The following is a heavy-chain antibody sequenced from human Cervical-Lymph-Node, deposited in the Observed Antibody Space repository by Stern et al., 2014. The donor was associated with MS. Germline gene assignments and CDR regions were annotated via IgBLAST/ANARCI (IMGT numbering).Heavy chain of an antibody. V-gene: IGHV1-46*01. CDR2: INPSGGST. J-gene: IGHJ5*02. CDR3: ARDMVDADKWFDP. Sequence: VQLLESGAEVKKPGASVNVSCKASGYTFTHYHIHWVRQAPGQGLEWMAMINPSGGSTTYGQKFHGRLTVARDTSTSTVYMELRSLRSDDTALYYGARDMVDADKWFDPWGQGTLVTVSS. D-gene: IGHD2-15*01. CDR1: GYTFTHYH.